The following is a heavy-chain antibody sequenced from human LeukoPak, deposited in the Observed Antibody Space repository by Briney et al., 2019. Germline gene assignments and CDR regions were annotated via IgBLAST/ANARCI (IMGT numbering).Heavy chain of an antibody. D-gene: IGHD6-25*01. CDR3: ARDSSEKAFDI. Sequence: GGSLSLSCAASGFTFDDYGMSWVRQAPGKGLEWVSGINWNGGSTGYADSVKGRFTISRDNAKNSLYLQMNSLRAEDTAVYYCARDSSEKAFDIWGQGTMVTVSS. J-gene: IGHJ3*02. CDR2: INWNGGST. CDR1: GFTFDDYG. V-gene: IGHV3-20*04.